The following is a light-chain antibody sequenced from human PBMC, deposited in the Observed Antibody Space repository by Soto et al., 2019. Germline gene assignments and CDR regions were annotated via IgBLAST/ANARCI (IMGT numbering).Light chain of an antibody. J-gene: IGLJ1*01. CDR1: SSDVGGYNY. V-gene: IGLV2-14*01. Sequence: HSVLTQPASVSGSPGQSITISCTGTSSDVGGYNYVSWYQQHPGKAPKLMIYEVTNRPSGVSNRFSGSKSGNTASLTISGLQADDEADYYCSSYTSSITYVFGTGTKLTVL. CDR3: SSYTSSITYV. CDR2: EVT.